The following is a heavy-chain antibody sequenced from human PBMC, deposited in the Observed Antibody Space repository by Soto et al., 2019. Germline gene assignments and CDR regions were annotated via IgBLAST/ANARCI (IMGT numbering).Heavy chain of an antibody. CDR1: GCSVNTTGMG. CDR3: AHRGYKYGPLFDY. V-gene: IGHV2-5*01. CDR2: IFWNDDK. D-gene: IGHD5-18*01. J-gene: IGHJ4*02. Sequence: SGPTLVNPTEALTLTCTFSGCSVNTTGMGVGWIRQPPGKALEWLALIFWNDDKRYIPSLKSRLTITKGTYNNQVVLTMTNMDPVDTGTYYCAHRGYKYGPLFDYWGQGTLVTVSS.